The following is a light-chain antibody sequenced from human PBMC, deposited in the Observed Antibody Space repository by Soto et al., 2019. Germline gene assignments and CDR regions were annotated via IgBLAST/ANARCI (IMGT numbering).Light chain of an antibody. CDR3: QQLNTYPIT. Sequence: QLTQSPSSLSASVGDRVAITCRASQGISSYLAWYQKKPGKAPNILSYAASTLQSGVPSRFSGSGSGTDFTLTISSLQPEDFATYYCQQLNTYPITFGQGTRLEIK. CDR1: QGISSY. CDR2: AAS. J-gene: IGKJ5*01. V-gene: IGKV1-9*01.